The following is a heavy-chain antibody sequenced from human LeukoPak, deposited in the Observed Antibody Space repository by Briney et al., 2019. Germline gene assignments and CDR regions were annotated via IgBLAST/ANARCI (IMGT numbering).Heavy chain of an antibody. J-gene: IGHJ4*02. D-gene: IGHD6-6*01. Sequence: SETLSLTCTVSGGSITSSSYYWGWIRQPPGKGLEWIGSVYYSGSTNYNPSLKSRVTISVDTSKNQFSLKLSSVTAADTAVYYCARDDSSSSVKGFDYWGQGTLVTVSS. CDR3: ARDDSSSSVKGFDY. CDR1: GGSITSSSYY. V-gene: IGHV4-39*07. CDR2: VYYSGST.